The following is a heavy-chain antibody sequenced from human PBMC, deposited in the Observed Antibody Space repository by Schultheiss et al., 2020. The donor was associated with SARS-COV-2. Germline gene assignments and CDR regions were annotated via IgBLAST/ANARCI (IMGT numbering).Heavy chain of an antibody. D-gene: IGHD4-17*01. CDR2: IYYSGST. CDR3: ARAGPTVTTPVGY. Sequence: SETLSLTCTVSGGSISSGGYYWSWIRQHPGKGLEWIGYIYYSGSTYYNPSLKSLVTISVDTSKNQFSLKLSSVTAADTAVYYCARAGPTVTTPVGYWGQGTLVTVSS. V-gene: IGHV4-31*01. J-gene: IGHJ4*02. CDR1: GGSISSGGYY.